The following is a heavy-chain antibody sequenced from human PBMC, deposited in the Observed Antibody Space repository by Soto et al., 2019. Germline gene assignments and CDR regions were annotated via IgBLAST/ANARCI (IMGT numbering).Heavy chain of an antibody. J-gene: IGHJ6*02. CDR1: GFGFDDYN. CDR3: ARETLSFGSALDV. Sequence: GGSLRLSCAASGFGFDDYNMHWVRQAPGKGLEWVSLITWNGGNTYYADSVKGRFTISRDGTTQSVFLQMTSLKREDTGLYYCARETLSFGSALDVWGQGTTVTVSS. CDR2: ITWNGGNT. D-gene: IGHD3-3*01. V-gene: IGHV3-43*01.